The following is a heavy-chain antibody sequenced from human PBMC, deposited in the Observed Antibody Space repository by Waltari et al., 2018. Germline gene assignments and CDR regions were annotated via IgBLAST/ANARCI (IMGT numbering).Heavy chain of an antibody. V-gene: IGHV3-53*01. CDR3: ARAAGYYSTYYFDY. CDR1: GFTVSSNY. J-gene: IGHJ4*02. D-gene: IGHD4-4*01. Sequence: EVQLVESGGGLIQPGGSLRLSCAASGFTVSSNYMSWVRQAPGKGLEGVSVIYSGGSTYYADSVKGRFTISRDNSKNTLYLQMNSLRAEDTAVYYCARAAGYYSTYYFDYWGQGTLVTVSS. CDR2: IYSGGST.